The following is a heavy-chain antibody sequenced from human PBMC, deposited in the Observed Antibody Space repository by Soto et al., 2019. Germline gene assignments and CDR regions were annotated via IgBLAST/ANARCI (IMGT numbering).Heavy chain of an antibody. Sequence: EVQLLESGGGLVQPGGSLRLSCAASGFTFSSYAMSWVRQAPGKGLEWVSAISGSGGSTYYADSVKGRFTISRDNSKNTVYLQMNSLSARGTAVYYCAKVQDAGEGYNGIYNLAYYDNGMDIWGQGTTVTVSS. CDR3: AKVQDAGEGYNGIYNLAYYDNGMDI. D-gene: IGHD1-7*01. J-gene: IGHJ6*02. CDR2: ISGSGGST. CDR1: GFTFSSYA. V-gene: IGHV3-23*01.